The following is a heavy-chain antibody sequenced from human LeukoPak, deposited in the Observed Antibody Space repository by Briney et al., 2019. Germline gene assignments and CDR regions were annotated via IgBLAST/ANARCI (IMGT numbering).Heavy chain of an antibody. CDR1: GYTFTGYY. Sequence: GASVKVSCKASGYTFTGYYMHWVRQAPGQGLEWMGWINPNSGGTNYAQKFQGRVTMTRDTSISTAYMELSRLRSDDTAVYYCARNQAYYYDSSGYDAFDIWGQGTMVTVSS. J-gene: IGHJ3*02. V-gene: IGHV1-2*02. CDR2: INPNSGGT. D-gene: IGHD3-22*01. CDR3: ARNQAYYYDSSGYDAFDI.